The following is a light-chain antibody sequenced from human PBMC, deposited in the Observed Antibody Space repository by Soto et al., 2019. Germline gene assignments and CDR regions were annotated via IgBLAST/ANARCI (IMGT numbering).Light chain of an antibody. Sequence: QSVLTQPASVSGSPGQSITISCSGTSSNIGGYNVVSWYQQHPGKAPKVIVYEGIKRPSGVSDRFSGSKSGNTASLTISGLQAEDEADYYCFSFTSTNTNVFGSGTKVTVL. J-gene: IGLJ1*01. CDR3: FSFTSTNTNV. CDR1: SSNIGGYNV. CDR2: EGI. V-gene: IGLV2-23*01.